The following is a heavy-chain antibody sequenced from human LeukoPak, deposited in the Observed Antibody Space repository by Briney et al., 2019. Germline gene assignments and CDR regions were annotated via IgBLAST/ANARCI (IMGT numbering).Heavy chain of an antibody. V-gene: IGHV3-66*01. CDR2: IYSVGST. CDR1: GFTVGNNY. Sequence: PGGSLRLSYAASGFTVGNNYVTWVRKAPGKGLEWVSLIYSVGSTHYADSVKSRFTISRDNSKNTLYLQMNSLRPEDTAVYYCAKEPGYSRSRTLDSWGQGTLVTVSS. J-gene: IGHJ4*02. D-gene: IGHD6-13*01. CDR3: AKEPGYSRSRTLDS.